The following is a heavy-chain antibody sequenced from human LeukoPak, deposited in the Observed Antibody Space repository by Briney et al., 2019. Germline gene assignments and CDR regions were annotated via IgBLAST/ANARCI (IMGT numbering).Heavy chain of an antibody. CDR3: ARGYRSGGNCYYFDY. D-gene: IGHD2-15*01. Sequence: SETLSLTCTVSGGSISSYYWSWIRQPPGKGLEWIGYIYYIGSTNYNPSLKSRVTISVDTSKNQFSLKLSSVTAADTAVYYCARGYRSGGNCYYFDYWGQGTLVTVSS. CDR1: GGSISSYY. V-gene: IGHV4-59*01. CDR2: IYYIGST. J-gene: IGHJ4*02.